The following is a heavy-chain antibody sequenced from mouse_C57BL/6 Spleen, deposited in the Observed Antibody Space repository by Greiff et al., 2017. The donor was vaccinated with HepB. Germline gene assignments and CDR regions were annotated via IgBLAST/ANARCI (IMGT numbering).Heavy chain of an antibody. Sequence: VHVKQSGAELVKPGASVKLSCTASGFNIKDYYMHWVKQRTEQGLEWIGRIDPEDGETKYAPKFQGKATITADTSSNTAYLQLSSLTSEDTAVYYCVPTRDYDPYYFDYWGQGTTLTVSS. CDR1: GFNIKDYY. V-gene: IGHV14-2*01. D-gene: IGHD2-4*01. J-gene: IGHJ2*01. CDR3: VPTRDYDPYYFDY. CDR2: IDPEDGET.